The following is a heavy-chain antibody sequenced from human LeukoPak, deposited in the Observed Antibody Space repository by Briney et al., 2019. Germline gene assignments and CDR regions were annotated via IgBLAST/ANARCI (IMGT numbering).Heavy chain of an antibody. CDR1: GYTFTGYY. D-gene: IGHD5-18*01. Sequence: ASVKVSCKASGYTFTGYYMHWVRQAPGQGLEWMGWINPNSGGTNYAQKFQGRVTMTRDTSINTAYMELSRLRSDDTAVYYCARYPAMYSYGLVSWFDPWGQGTLVTVSS. V-gene: IGHV1-2*02. J-gene: IGHJ5*02. CDR3: ARYPAMYSYGLVSWFDP. CDR2: INPNSGGT.